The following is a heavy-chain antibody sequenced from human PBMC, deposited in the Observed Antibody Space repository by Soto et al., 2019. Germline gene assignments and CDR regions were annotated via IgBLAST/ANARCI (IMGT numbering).Heavy chain of an antibody. CDR2: IYHSGST. CDR1: GGSISSGGYS. CDR3: ARWGYCSGGSCQSYNWFDP. Sequence: SETLSLTCAVSGGSISSGGYSWSWIRQPPGKGLEWIGYIYHSGSTYYNPSLKSRVTISVDRSKNQFSLKLSSVTAADTAVYYCARWGYCSGGSCQSYNWFDPWGQGTLVTVSS. V-gene: IGHV4-30-2*02. D-gene: IGHD2-15*01. J-gene: IGHJ5*02.